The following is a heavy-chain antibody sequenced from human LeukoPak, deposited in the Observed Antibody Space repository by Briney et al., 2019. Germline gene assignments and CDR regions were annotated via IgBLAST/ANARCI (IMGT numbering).Heavy chain of an antibody. J-gene: IGHJ5*02. Sequence: PGGTLRLSCAASGFTFSSYAMNWVRQAPGKGLEWVSSINSSGGSTYYADSVKGRFTISRDNSKNTLYLQMNSLRAEDTAVYYCARAKLWFGELSFDPWGQGTLVTVSS. CDR2: INSSGGST. D-gene: IGHD3-10*01. V-gene: IGHV3-23*01. CDR1: GFTFSSYA. CDR3: ARAKLWFGELSFDP.